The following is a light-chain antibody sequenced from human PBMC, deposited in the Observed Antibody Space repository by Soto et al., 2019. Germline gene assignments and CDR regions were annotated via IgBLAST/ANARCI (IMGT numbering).Light chain of an antibody. CDR3: QQRSNWTLT. Sequence: EIVLTQSPATLSLSPGERATLSCRASQSVSSYLAWYQQKPGQAPRLLIYDASNRATGIPARFSGSGSGTDFTLTISSLEPEDFAVYYCQQRSNWTLTFGGGTKVDNK. V-gene: IGKV3-11*01. CDR2: DAS. J-gene: IGKJ4*01. CDR1: QSVSSY.